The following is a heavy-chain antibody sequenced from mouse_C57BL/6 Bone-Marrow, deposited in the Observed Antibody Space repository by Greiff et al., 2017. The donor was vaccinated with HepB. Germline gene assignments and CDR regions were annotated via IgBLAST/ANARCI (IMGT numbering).Heavy chain of an antibody. J-gene: IGHJ1*03. Sequence: QVQLQQSGAELARPGASVKLSCKASGYTFTSYGISWVKQRTGQGLEWIGEIYPRSGNTYYNEKSKGKATLTADKSSSTAYMELRSLTSEDSAVYFCARRITTVVARYFDVWGTGTTVTVSS. CDR1: GYTFTSYG. CDR3: ARRITTVVARYFDV. CDR2: IYPRSGNT. D-gene: IGHD1-1*01. V-gene: IGHV1-81*01.